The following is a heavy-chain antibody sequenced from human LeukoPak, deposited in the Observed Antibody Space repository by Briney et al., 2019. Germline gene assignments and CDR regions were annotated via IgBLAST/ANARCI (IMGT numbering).Heavy chain of an antibody. CDR3: ARERGAGYGSGNYPSDY. J-gene: IGHJ4*02. V-gene: IGHV3-21*01. CDR2: ISYSSSYI. CDR1: GFTFSDYS. D-gene: IGHD3-10*01. Sequence: GGSLRLSCAASGFTFSDYSMSWVRQAPGKGLEWVSSISYSSSYIYYADSVKGRLTISRDNAKNSLYLQMSGLRAEDTAVYYCARERGAGYGSGNYPSDYWGQGTLVTVSS.